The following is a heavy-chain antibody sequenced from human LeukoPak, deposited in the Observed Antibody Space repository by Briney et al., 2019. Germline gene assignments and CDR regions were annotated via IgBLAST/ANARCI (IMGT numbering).Heavy chain of an antibody. V-gene: IGHV3-30*18. J-gene: IGHJ6*02. D-gene: IGHD2-2*01. CDR3: AKAFGCCGSTSCYCYYYGMGV. CDR2: ISYDGTNK. Sequence: GGSLRLSCAASGFTFSSYDMHWVRQAPGKGLEWVAVISYDGTNKYFADSVKSRITISRDNSKDTLYLQMNSLGAEDTAVYYCAKAFGCCGSTSCYCYYYGMGVWGQGTTVTVSS. CDR1: GFTFSSYD.